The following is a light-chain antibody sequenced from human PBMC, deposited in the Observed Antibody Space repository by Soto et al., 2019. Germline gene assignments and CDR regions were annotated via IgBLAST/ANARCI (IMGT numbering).Light chain of an antibody. Sequence: QSVLTQPPSVSAAPGQKVTMSSSGSRSNIANNYVSWYQQLPGTAPKLLIYDNNKRPSGIPDRFSGSKSGTSATLGITGLQTGDEADYYCGTWDSSLSSAIFGGGTKLTVL. J-gene: IGLJ2*01. CDR3: GTWDSSLSSAI. CDR2: DNN. V-gene: IGLV1-51*01. CDR1: RSNIANNY.